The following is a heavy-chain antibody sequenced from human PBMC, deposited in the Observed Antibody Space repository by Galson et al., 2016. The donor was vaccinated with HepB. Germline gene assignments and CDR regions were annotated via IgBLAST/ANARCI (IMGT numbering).Heavy chain of an antibody. V-gene: IGHV3-48*01. D-gene: IGHD6-6*01. CDR3: ARSSATVH. CDR2: ISSSGHST. CDR1: GFGFSSYG. J-gene: IGHJ4*02. Sequence: SLRLSCAASGFGFSSYGMSWVRQAPGKGLEWVSYISSSGHSTIYADSVKGRFTISRDNVENSVYLQMNSLTAADAGIYFCARSSATVHWGQGTLVTVSP.